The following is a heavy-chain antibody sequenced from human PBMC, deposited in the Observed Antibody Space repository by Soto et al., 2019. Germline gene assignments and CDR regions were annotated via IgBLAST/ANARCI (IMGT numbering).Heavy chain of an antibody. CDR3: ATNYAYYYYYGMDV. V-gene: IGHV4-39*01. CDR2: IYYSGST. CDR1: GGSISSSSYY. Sequence: SENISLTCTVSGGSISSSSYYWGWIRQPPGKGLEWIGSIYYSGSTYYNPSLKSRVTISVDTSKNQFSLKLSSVTAADTAVYYCATNYAYYYYYGMDVWGQGTTVTVSS. J-gene: IGHJ6*02. D-gene: IGHD4-4*01.